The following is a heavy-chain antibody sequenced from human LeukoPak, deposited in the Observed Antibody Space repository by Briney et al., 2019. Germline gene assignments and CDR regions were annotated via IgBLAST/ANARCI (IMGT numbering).Heavy chain of an antibody. J-gene: IGHJ4*02. Sequence: GGSLRLSCAASGFTFTNYAMSWVRQAPGKGLEWVSAITASSGNTYYADSVKGRLTISRDNSKNTLYLRMNSLRDEDTAVYYCAKWGIFDVLTGYDVPDFWGQGTLVTVSS. D-gene: IGHD3-9*01. CDR2: ITASSGNT. V-gene: IGHV3-23*01. CDR1: GFTFTNYA. CDR3: AKWGIFDVLTGYDVPDF.